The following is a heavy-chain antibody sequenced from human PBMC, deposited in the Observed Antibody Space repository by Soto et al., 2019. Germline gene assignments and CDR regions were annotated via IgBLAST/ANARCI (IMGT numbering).Heavy chain of an antibody. CDR1: GFTFSSYG. J-gene: IGHJ1*01. V-gene: IGHV3-33*01. CDR3: ARGPGYYYDSSGYYYEYFQH. CDR2: IWYDGSNK. Sequence: GGSLRLSCAASGFTFSSYGMHWVRQAPGKGLEWVAVIWYDGSNKYYADSVKGRFTISRDNSKNTLYLQMNSLRAEDTAVYYCARGPGYYYDSSGYYYEYFQHWGQGTLVTVSS. D-gene: IGHD3-22*01.